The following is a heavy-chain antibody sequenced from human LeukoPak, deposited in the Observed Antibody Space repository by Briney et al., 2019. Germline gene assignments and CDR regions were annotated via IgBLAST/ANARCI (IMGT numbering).Heavy chain of an antibody. V-gene: IGHV4-61*02. D-gene: IGHD3-10*01. CDR1: GYSISSGYY. CDR2: IYTSGST. CDR3: AGGESWRGSDY. Sequence: SETLSLTCTVSGYSISSGYYWSWIRQPAGKGLEWIGRIYTSGSTNYNPSLKSRVTISVDTSKNQFSLKLSSVSAADTAVYYCAGGESWRGSDYWGQGTLVTVSS. J-gene: IGHJ4*02.